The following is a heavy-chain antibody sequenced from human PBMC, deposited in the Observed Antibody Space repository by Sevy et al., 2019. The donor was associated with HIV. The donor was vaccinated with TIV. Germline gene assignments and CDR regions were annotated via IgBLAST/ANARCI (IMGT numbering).Heavy chain of an antibody. Sequence: SETLSLTCTVSGGSISSSSYYWGWLRQRPGQGLVWIGNIYYSGRTYYNPSLKSRITISANTSKNQFSLKLSSVTAADTAVYYGGRLGRGEILYYFDYWGQGTLVTVSS. J-gene: IGHJ4*02. CDR2: IYYSGRT. D-gene: IGHD3-10*01. V-gene: IGHV4-39*01. CDR3: GRLGRGEILYYFDY. CDR1: GGSISSSSYY.